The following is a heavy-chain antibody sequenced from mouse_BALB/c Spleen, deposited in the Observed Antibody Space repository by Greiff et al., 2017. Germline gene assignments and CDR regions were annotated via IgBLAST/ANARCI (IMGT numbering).Heavy chain of an antibody. CDR2: IFPGDGST. Sequence: QVHVKQSGAELVKPGASVKLSCKASGYTFTSYDINWVRQRPEQGLEWIGWIFPGDGSTKYNEKFKGKVTLTTDKSSSTAYMQLSRLTSEDSAVYFCAKPYDSYYGAWFAYWGQGTLVTVSA. J-gene: IGHJ3*01. D-gene: IGHD2-3*01. CDR3: AKPYDSYYGAWFAY. CDR1: GYTFTSYD. V-gene: IGHV1S56*01.